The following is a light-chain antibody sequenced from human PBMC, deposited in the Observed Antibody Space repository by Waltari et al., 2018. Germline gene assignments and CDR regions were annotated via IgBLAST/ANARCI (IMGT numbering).Light chain of an antibody. CDR1: QSVSRT. Sequence: EIVLTQSPGTLCLSPGERATLSCRASQSVSRTLAWYQQKPGQTPRLLIYDASTRATGIPDRFSGSGSGTDFSLTISRLGPEDFAVYYCQKYGTLPATFGQGTKVEIK. CDR2: DAS. J-gene: IGKJ1*01. CDR3: QKYGTLPAT. V-gene: IGKV3-20*01.